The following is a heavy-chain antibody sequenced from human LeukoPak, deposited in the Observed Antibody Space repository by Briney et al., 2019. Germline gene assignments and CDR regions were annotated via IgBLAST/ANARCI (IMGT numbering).Heavy chain of an antibody. D-gene: IGHD6-6*01. J-gene: IGHJ6*03. CDR2: INPIFGTD. V-gene: IGHV1-69*06. Sequence: ASVKVSCKASGGTFSSHFISWVRQAPGHGLEWMGGINPIFGTDHYAQKFQDRVTITADISTNTVYMELSSLRSEDTAVYYCARGTSNPYSSSSQSLMDYYYMDVWGKGTTVTVSS. CDR3: ARGTSNPYSSSSQSLMDYYYMDV. CDR1: GGTFSSHF.